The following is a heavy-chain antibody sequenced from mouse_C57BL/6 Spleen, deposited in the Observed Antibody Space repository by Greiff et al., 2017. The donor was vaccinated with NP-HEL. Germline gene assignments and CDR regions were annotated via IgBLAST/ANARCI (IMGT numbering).Heavy chain of an antibody. D-gene: IGHD2-4*01. CDR3: AGLPRGYFDV. CDR2: IYPGSGST. J-gene: IGHJ1*03. V-gene: IGHV1-55*01. Sequence: QVQLQQPGAELVKPGASVKMSCTASGYTFTSYWITWVTQRPGQGLEWIGDIYPGSGSTNYNEKFKSKATLTVDTSSSTAYMQLSSLTSEDSAVYYCAGLPRGYFDVWGTGTTVTVSS. CDR1: GYTFTSYW.